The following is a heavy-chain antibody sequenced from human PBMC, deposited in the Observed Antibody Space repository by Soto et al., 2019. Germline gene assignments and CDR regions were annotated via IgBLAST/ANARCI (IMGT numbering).Heavy chain of an antibody. CDR3: ARDFGGYSGYLFDY. D-gene: IGHD5-12*01. CDR1: GFTFDDYA. V-gene: IGHV3-9*01. J-gene: IGHJ4*02. CDR2: VSWNSGSI. Sequence: EVQLVESGGGLVQPGMSLRLSCAASGFTFDDYAMNWVRQAPGKGLEWVSGVSWNSGSIGYADSVKGRFTISRDNAKNSLYLQMNSLRADDTALYYCARDFGGYSGYLFDYWGQGTLVTVSS.